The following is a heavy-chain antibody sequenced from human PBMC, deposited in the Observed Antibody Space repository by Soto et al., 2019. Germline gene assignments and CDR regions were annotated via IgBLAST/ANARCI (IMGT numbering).Heavy chain of an antibody. J-gene: IGHJ6*02. V-gene: IGHV3-23*01. CDR3: ATDPDPIHCSSASCYSAHYYGLDV. Sequence: EVQLLESGGGLVQPGGSLRLSCEASGITFRSYALSWVRQAPGKGLEWVSVISGSGVRAYYADSVKGRFTISRDNSKNTLYLQMNSLRAEDTAVYYCATDPDPIHCSSASCYSAHYYGLDVWGQGTTVTVSS. CDR1: GITFRSYA. CDR2: ISGSGVRA. D-gene: IGHD2-2*02.